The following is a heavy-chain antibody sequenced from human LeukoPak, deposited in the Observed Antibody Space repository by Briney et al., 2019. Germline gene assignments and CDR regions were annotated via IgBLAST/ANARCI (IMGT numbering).Heavy chain of an antibody. J-gene: IGHJ6*04. V-gene: IGHV3-7*01. CDR3: AMGDRYSSSSDVIGVDV. D-gene: IGHD6-6*01. CDR2: IKQDGSEK. Sequence: GGSLRLSCAASGFTFSSYWMSWVRQAPGKGLEWVANIKQDGSEKYYVDSVKGRFTISRDNAKNSLYLQMNSLRAEDTAVYYCAMGDRYSSSSDVIGVDVWGKGTTVTVSS. CDR1: GFTFSSYW.